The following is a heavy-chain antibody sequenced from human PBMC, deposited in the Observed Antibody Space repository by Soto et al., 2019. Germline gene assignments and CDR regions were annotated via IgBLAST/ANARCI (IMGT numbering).Heavy chain of an antibody. Sequence: PGGSLRLSCAASGFTFSSYAMSWVRQAPGKGLEWVSAISGSGGSTYYADSVKGRFTISRDNSKNTLYLQMNSLRAEDTAVYYCAKDQGGYCSGGSCYPALGFQHWGQGTLVTVSS. J-gene: IGHJ1*01. CDR1: GFTFSSYA. D-gene: IGHD2-15*01. CDR2: ISGSGGST. V-gene: IGHV3-23*01. CDR3: AKDQGGYCSGGSCYPALGFQH.